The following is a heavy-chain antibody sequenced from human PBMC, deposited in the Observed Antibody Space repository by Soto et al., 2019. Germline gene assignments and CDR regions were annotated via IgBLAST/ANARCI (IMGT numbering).Heavy chain of an antibody. CDR2: IYHSGST. Sequence: PSETLSLTCAVSGGSISSNNWWSWVRQPPGKGLEWIGEIYHSGSTNYNPSLKSRVAISVDKSKNQFSLKLSSVTAADTAVYYCARDRYYDSRGYRAALDDWGKGTLVTVAS. CDR3: ARDRYYDSRGYRAALDD. D-gene: IGHD3-22*01. V-gene: IGHV4-4*02. CDR1: GGSISSNNW. J-gene: IGHJ4*02.